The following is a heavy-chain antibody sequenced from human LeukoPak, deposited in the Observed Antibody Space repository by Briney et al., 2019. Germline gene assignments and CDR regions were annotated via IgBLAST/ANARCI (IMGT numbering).Heavy chain of an antibody. D-gene: IGHD6-19*01. CDR1: GYTFTGYY. V-gene: IGHV1-2*06. CDR2: INPNSGGT. J-gene: IGHJ4*02. CDR3: ARTGIAVAGTVY. Sequence: ASVKVSCKASGYTFTGYYMHWVRQAPGQGLEWMGRINPNSGGTNYAQKFQGRVTVTRDTSISTAYMELSRLRSDDTAVYYCARTGIAVAGTVYWGQGTLVTVSS.